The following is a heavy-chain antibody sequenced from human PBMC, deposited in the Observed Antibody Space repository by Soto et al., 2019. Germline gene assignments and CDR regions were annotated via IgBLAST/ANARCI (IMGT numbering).Heavy chain of an antibody. Sequence: GASVKVSCKDCGGTISSYARSWVRQEKGQGLEWMGGIIPIFGTANYAQKFQGRVTITADESTSTAYMELSSLRSEDTAVYYCASSPDYDILTGPIGAFDIWGQGTIVTVSS. J-gene: IGHJ3*02. D-gene: IGHD3-9*01. CDR3: ASSPDYDILTGPIGAFDI. CDR2: IIPIFGTA. V-gene: IGHV1-69*13. CDR1: GGTISSYA.